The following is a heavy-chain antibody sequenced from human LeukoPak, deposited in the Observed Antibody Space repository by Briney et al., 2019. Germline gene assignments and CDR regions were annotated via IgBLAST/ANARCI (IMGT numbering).Heavy chain of an antibody. Sequence: GASVKVSCKASGYTFTGYYMHWVRQAPGQGLEWMGWISAYNGNTNYAQKLQGRVTMTTDTSTSTAYMELRNLRSDDTAVYYCARGPDYSNSLTGGFDPWGQGTLVTVSS. V-gene: IGHV1-18*04. CDR1: GYTFTGYY. CDR3: ARGPDYSNSLTGGFDP. CDR2: ISAYNGNT. J-gene: IGHJ5*02. D-gene: IGHD4-11*01.